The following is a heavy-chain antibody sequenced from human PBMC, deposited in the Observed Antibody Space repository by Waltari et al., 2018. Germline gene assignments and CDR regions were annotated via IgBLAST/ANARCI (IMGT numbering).Heavy chain of an antibody. CDR1: GGSFSGYY. V-gene: IGHV4-34*01. CDR2: INHSGST. Sequence: QVQLQQWGAGLLKPSETLSLTCAVYGGSFSGYYWSWIRQPPGKGLEWIGEINHSGSTNSNPSLKSRVTISVDTSKNQFSLKLSSVTAADTAVYYCARGGYCSSTSCYPWWYFDLWGRGTLVTVSS. CDR3: ARGGYCSSTSCYPWWYFDL. D-gene: IGHD2-2*01. J-gene: IGHJ2*01.